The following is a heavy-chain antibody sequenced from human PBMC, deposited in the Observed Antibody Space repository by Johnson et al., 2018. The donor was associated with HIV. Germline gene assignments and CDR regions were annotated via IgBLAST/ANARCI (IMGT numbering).Heavy chain of an antibody. CDR3: ARERPGYGGHDAFDI. J-gene: IGHJ3*02. D-gene: IGHD4-23*01. Sequence: VQLVESGGGLVQPGGSLRLSCAASGFTVSSNYMSWVRQAPGKGLEWVSVIYSGGSTYYADSVKGRFTISRDKSKNTLYLQMNSLRAEDTAVYHCARERPGYGGHDAFDIWGQGTKVTVSS. CDR1: GFTVSSNY. V-gene: IGHV3-66*01. CDR2: IYSGGST.